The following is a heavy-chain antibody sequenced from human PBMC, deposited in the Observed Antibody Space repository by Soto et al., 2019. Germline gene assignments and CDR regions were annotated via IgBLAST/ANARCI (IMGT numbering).Heavy chain of an antibody. V-gene: IGHV3-23*01. Sequence: GGSLRLSCAASGLTFSISAMCWVRQAPGKGLEWVSSISGISGRTYYADSVKGRFTISRDNSKNTLYLEMNSLRAEDTAVYYCAKLLSSAGVDYWGHGALVTV. CDR2: ISGISGRT. CDR1: GLTFSISA. CDR3: AKLLSSAGVDY. D-gene: IGHD6-13*01. J-gene: IGHJ4*01.